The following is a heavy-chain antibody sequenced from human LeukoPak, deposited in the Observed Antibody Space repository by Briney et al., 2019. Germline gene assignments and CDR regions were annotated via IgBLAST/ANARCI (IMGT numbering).Heavy chain of an antibody. Sequence: GASVKVSCKASGYTFSTYEINWVRQAAGQGLELIGWMNHNSGNTGYAQKIQGRVTMTRNTSINTAYMELSSLRSEDTAVYYCARGPSRDYGSGNSWFDPWGQGTLVTVSS. V-gene: IGHV1-8*01. CDR2: MNHNSGNT. CDR1: GYTFSTYE. D-gene: IGHD3-10*01. CDR3: ARGPSRDYGSGNSWFDP. J-gene: IGHJ5*02.